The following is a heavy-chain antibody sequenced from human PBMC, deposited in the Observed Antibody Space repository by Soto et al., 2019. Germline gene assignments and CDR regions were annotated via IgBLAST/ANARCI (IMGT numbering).Heavy chain of an antibody. CDR1: GFSLSSDGVG. J-gene: IGHJ4*02. Sequence: QITLKESGPTLVKPTQTLTLTCTIPGFSLSSDGVGVGWMRQPPGKALEWLAVIYWDDDYRYSPPLQSRLNIIKDSANKQLLLIVTNVDPVHTATYFWARKCAYNKSWNSGRYDSWGEGILVTVSS. CDR2: IYWDDDY. CDR3: ARKCAYNKSWNSGRYDS. D-gene: IGHD3-10*01. V-gene: IGHV2-5*02.